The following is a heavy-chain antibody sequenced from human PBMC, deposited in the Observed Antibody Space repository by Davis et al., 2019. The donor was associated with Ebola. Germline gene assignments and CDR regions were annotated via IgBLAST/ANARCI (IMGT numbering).Heavy chain of an antibody. Sequence: GESLKISCSASGFIFSTYVMSWVRQAPGKGLEWVSVIYSGGTTNYADSVKGRFTVSRDNSENMVYLQMSTLRAEDTAVYYCARHINGDFWYFDLWGRGTRVTVSS. CDR2: IYSGGTT. CDR1: GFIFSTYV. D-gene: IGHD4-17*01. CDR3: ARHINGDFWYFDL. V-gene: IGHV3-66*04. J-gene: IGHJ2*01.